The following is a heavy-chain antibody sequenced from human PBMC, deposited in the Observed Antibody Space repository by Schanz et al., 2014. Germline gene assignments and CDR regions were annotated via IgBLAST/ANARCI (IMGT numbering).Heavy chain of an antibody. CDR2: IGGSGGST. J-gene: IGHJ4*02. Sequence: EVQLLESGGGLVQPGGSLKLSCAASGFTFSSYAMSWVRQAPGKGLEWVSAIGGSGGSTYYADSVKGRFTISRDNSKNTLYLQMNSLRPEDTAVYYCAKYRGYYRVSGSYRELEYWGQGTLVNVSS. V-gene: IGHV3-23*01. CDR3: AKYRGYYRVSGSYRELEY. D-gene: IGHD3-10*01. CDR1: GFTFSSYA.